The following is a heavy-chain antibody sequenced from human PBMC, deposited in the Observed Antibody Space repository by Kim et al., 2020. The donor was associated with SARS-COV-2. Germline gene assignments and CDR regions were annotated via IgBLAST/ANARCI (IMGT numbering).Heavy chain of an antibody. CDR3: ARYCSGGSCSLLGGMDV. Sequence: VKGRFTISRDNAKNSLYLQMNSLRAEETAVYYCARYCSGGSCSLLGGMDVWGQGTTVTVSS. V-gene: IGHV3-48*03. J-gene: IGHJ6*02. D-gene: IGHD2-15*01.